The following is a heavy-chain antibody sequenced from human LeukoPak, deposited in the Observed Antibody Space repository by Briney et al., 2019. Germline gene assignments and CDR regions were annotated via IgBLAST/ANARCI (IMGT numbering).Heavy chain of an antibody. J-gene: IGHJ4*02. D-gene: IGHD3-16*01. CDR1: GFTFSSYA. V-gene: IGHV3-23*01. Sequence: GGSLRLSCAASGFTFSSYAMSWVRQAPGKGLEWVSAISGSGGSTYYADSVKGRFTISRDNSKNTLYLQMNSLRAEDTAVYYCAKDLAITRYVWDGDKFDYWGQGTLVTVSS. CDR3: AKDLAITRYVWDGDKFDY. CDR2: ISGSGGST.